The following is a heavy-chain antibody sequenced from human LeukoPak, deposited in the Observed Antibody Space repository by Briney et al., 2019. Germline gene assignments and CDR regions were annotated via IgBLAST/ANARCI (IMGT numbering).Heavy chain of an antibody. V-gene: IGHV3-74*01. CDR1: GFTFSSYW. CDR3: ATFFYSDYYYYMDV. Sequence: GGSLGLSCAASGFTFSSYWMHWVRQAPGKGLVWVSRINSDGSSTSYADSVKGRFTISRDNAKNTLYLQMNSLRAEDTAVYYCATFFYSDYYYYMDVWGKGTTVTISS. D-gene: IGHD1-26*01. J-gene: IGHJ6*03. CDR2: INSDGSST.